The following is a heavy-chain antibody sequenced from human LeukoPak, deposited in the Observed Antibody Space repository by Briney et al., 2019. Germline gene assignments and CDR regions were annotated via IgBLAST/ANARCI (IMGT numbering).Heavy chain of an antibody. CDR1: GFTFSSYG. CDR2: IRYDGSNK. J-gene: IGHJ4*02. D-gene: IGHD3-22*01. CDR3: AKDYKHYYDGSAFTTGFDY. V-gene: IGHV3-30*02. Sequence: GGSLRLSCAASGFTFSSYGMHWVRQAPGKGLEWVAFIRYDGSNKYYADSVKGRFTISRDNSKNTLYLQMNSLRAEDTAVYYCAKDYKHYYDGSAFTTGFDYWGQGTLVTVSS.